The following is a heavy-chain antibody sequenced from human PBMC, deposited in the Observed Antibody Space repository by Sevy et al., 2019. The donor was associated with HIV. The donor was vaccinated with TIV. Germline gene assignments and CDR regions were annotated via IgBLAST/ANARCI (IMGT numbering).Heavy chain of an antibody. CDR3: ARVVVIPAAIRYYYYGMDV. Sequence: ASVKVSCKASGYTVTSYGISWVRQAPGQGLEWMGWISAYNGNTNYAQKLQGRVTMTTDTSTSTAYMELRSLRSDDTAVYYCARVVVIPAAIRYYYYGMDVWGQGTTVTVSS. V-gene: IGHV1-18*01. J-gene: IGHJ6*02. D-gene: IGHD2-2*01. CDR1: GYTVTSYG. CDR2: ISAYNGNT.